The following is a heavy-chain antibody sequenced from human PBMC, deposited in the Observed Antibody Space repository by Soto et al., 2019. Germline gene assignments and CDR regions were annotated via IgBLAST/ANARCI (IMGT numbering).Heavy chain of an antibody. CDR1: GDSISTYY. Sequence: SETLSLTCTVSGDSISTYYWSWIRQPPGKGLQWIGYIFYSGGTAYNPSLKSRVTISLDMSKKQISLKLSSVTTADTATYFCARLQLVQKVIDYWGQGTLVTVS. J-gene: IGHJ4*02. CDR2: IFYSGGT. CDR3: ARLQLVQKVIDY. D-gene: IGHD1-1*01. V-gene: IGHV4-59*01.